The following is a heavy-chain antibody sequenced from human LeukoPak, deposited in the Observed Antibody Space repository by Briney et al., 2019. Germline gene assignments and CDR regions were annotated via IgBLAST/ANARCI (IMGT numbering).Heavy chain of an antibody. Sequence: PSETLSLTCAVYGGSFSGYYWSWIRQPPGKGLEWIGEINHSGSTNYNPSLKSRVTISVDTSKNQFSLKLSSATAADTAVYYCARAGANYYGSGSYYNWFDPWGQGTLVTVSS. J-gene: IGHJ5*02. CDR3: ARAGANYYGSGSYYNWFDP. CDR2: INHSGST. CDR1: GGSFSGYY. D-gene: IGHD3-10*01. V-gene: IGHV4-34*01.